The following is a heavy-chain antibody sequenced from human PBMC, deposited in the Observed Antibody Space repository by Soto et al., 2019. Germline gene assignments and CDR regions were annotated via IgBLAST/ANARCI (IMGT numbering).Heavy chain of an antibody. CDR3: ARPGGDYYDSSGPIDY. D-gene: IGHD3-22*01. J-gene: IGHJ4*02. Sequence: GESLKISCKGSGYSFTSYWISWVRQMPGKGLEWMGRIDPSDSYTNYSPSFQGHVTISADKSISTAYLQWSSLKASDTAMYYCARPGGDYYDSSGPIDYWGQGTLVTVSS. CDR1: GYSFTSYW. CDR2: IDPSDSYT. V-gene: IGHV5-10-1*01.